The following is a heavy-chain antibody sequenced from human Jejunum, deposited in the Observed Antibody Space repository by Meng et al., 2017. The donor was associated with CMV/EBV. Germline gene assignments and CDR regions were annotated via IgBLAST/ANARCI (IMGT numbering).Heavy chain of an antibody. J-gene: IGHJ4*02. CDR3: ARGYSDFDY. Sequence: LTCTVAGTSVTTRGHFWGWIRQSPGKGLEWIGYISYSATTQYNPSFRSRVSILLDASNSQFSLRLTSVTVADTAIYFCARGYSDFDYWGQGTLVTVSS. D-gene: IGHD5-18*01. CDR1: GTSVTTRGHF. V-gene: IGHV4-61*08. CDR2: ISYSATT.